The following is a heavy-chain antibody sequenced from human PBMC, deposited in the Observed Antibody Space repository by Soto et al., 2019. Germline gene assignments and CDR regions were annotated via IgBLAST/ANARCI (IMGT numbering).Heavy chain of an antibody. CDR2: ISGSGGST. CDR1: GFTFSSDA. Sequence: EVPLLESGGGLVQPGGSLRLSCAASGFTFSSDAMSWVRQAPGKGLEWVSAISGSGGSTYYADSVKGRFTISRDNSKNTLYLQMNSLRAEDTAVYYCAKDYYDSSGPKGWYYFDYWGQGTLVTVSS. D-gene: IGHD3-22*01. CDR3: AKDYYDSSGPKGWYYFDY. J-gene: IGHJ4*02. V-gene: IGHV3-23*01.